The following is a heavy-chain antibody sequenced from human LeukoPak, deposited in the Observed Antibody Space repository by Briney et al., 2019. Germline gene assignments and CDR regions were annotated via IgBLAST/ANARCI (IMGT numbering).Heavy chain of an antibody. CDR2: IYYSGST. J-gene: IGHJ4*02. CDR3: ARHSRLDKSSLSWADY. Sequence: PTETLSLTCTVSGGSISSYYWSWIRQPPGKGLEWIGYIYYSGSTNYNPSLKSRVTISVDTSKNQFSLMLSSVTAADTAVYYCARHSRLDKSSLSWADYWGQGTLVTVSS. D-gene: IGHD2-2*03. V-gene: IGHV4-59*08. CDR1: GGSISSYY.